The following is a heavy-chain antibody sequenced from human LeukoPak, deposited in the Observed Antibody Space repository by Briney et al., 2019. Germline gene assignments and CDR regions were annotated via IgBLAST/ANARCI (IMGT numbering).Heavy chain of an antibody. Sequence: ASVKVSCKASGYTFTSYFMHWVRQAPGQGLDWMGIINPSGGSTSYAQKFQGRVTMTRDTSTSTVYIELSSLRSEDTAVYYCARDSADYGDYDYWGQGTLVTVSS. CDR2: INPSGGST. V-gene: IGHV1-46*01. CDR1: GYTFTSYF. D-gene: IGHD4-17*01. CDR3: ARDSADYGDYDY. J-gene: IGHJ4*02.